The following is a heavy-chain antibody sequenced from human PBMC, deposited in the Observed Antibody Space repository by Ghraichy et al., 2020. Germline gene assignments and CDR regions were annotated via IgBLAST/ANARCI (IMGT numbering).Heavy chain of an antibody. Sequence: GGSLRLSCAASGFTFSSYWMHWVRQAPGKGLVWVSRINSDGSSTSYADSVKGRFTISRDNAKNTLYLQMNSLRAEDTAVYYCAREKRNYYDSSGYFDAFDIWGQGTMVTVSS. V-gene: IGHV3-74*01. D-gene: IGHD3-22*01. CDR3: AREKRNYYDSSGYFDAFDI. CDR2: INSDGSST. CDR1: GFTFSSYW. J-gene: IGHJ3*02.